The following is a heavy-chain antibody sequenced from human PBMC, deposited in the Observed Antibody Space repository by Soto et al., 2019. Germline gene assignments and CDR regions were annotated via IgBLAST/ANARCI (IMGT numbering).Heavy chain of an antibody. CDR2: IYWDDDK. D-gene: IGHD6-13*01. Sequence: SGPTLVNPTQTLTLTCTFSGFSLSTSGVGVGWIRQPQGKALEWLALIYWDDDKRYSPSLKSRLTITKDTSKNQVVLTMTNMDHVDTATCHCAHHSNITAAGTGWFDPWGQGTLVTVSS. CDR1: GFSLSTSGVG. CDR3: AHHSNITAAGTGWFDP. J-gene: IGHJ5*02. V-gene: IGHV2-5*02.